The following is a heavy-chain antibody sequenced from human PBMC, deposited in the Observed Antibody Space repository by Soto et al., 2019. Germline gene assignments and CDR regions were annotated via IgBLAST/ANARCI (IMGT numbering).Heavy chain of an antibody. J-gene: IGHJ5*02. CDR3: AKDRHRSGLGHWFDP. D-gene: IGHD3-3*01. Sequence: SLRLSCAASGFTFEDYAMNWVRQGPVKGLEWVSRISWNSGTMHYADSVKGRFTISRDNAKNSLYLEMNGLRVEDTALYYCAKDRHRSGLGHWFDPWGQGTLVTVSS. CDR2: ISWNSGTM. V-gene: IGHV3-9*01. CDR1: GFTFEDYA.